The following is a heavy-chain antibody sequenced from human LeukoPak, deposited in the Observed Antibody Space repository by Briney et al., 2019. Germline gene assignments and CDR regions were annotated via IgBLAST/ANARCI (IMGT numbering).Heavy chain of an antibody. D-gene: IGHD4-17*01. CDR3: ARARVDDYGDYIDAFDI. V-gene: IGHV4-30-4*01. CDR2: IYYSGST. J-gene: IGHJ3*02. CDR1: GGSISSGEYY. Sequence: SQTLSLTCTVSGGSISSGEYYWSWIRQPPGKRLEWIGYIYYSGSTYYNPSLKSRVTISVDTSKNQFSLKLSSVTAADTAVYYCARARVDDYGDYIDAFDIWGQGTMVTVSS.